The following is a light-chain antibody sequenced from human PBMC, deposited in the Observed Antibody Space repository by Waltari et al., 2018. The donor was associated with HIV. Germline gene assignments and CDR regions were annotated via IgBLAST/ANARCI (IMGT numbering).Light chain of an antibody. CDR2: WAS. J-gene: IGKJ1*01. CDR1: QSVLSNSNNKNH. CDR3: RQFFNTPRT. Sequence: DIVLTQSPDSLAVSLGERATINCKSSQSVLSNSNNKNHLAWYQQKPGHSPKLLIFWASSREIGVPDRFTGSGSGTDFNLTISSLEADDVALYHCRQFFNTPRTFGQGTKVEI. V-gene: IGKV4-1*01.